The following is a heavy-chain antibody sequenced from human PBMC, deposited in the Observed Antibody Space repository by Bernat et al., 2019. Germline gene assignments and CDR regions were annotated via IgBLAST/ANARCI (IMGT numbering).Heavy chain of an antibody. CDR1: GFTFSSYG. CDR3: ARQGYDFWSGPHYYFDY. V-gene: IGHV3-33*01. D-gene: IGHD3-3*01. CDR2: IWYDGSNK. Sequence: LVESGGGVVQPGRSLRLSCAASGFTFSSYGMHWVRQAPGKGLEWVAVIWYDGSNKYYADSVKGRFTISRDNSKNTLYLQMNSLRAEDTAVYYCARQGYDFWSGPHYYFDYWGQGTLVTVSS. J-gene: IGHJ4*02.